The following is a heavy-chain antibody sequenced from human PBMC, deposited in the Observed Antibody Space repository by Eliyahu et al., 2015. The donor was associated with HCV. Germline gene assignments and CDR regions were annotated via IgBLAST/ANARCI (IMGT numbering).Heavy chain of an antibody. D-gene: IGHD3-3*01. CDR3: ARGHPSLWSGYYTIGGIYYFDY. V-gene: IGHV3-66*01. J-gene: IGHJ4*02. CDR1: GFTVSSNY. Sequence: EVQLVESGGGLVQPGGSLRLSCAASGFTVSSNYMSWVRQAPGKGLEWVSVIYSGGSTYYADSVKGRFTISRDNSKNTLYLQMNSLRAEDTAVYYCARGHPSLWSGYYTIGGIYYFDYWGQGTLVTVSS. CDR2: IYSGGST.